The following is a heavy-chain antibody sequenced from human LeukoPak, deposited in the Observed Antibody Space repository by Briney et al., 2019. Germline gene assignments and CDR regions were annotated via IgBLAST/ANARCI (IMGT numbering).Heavy chain of an antibody. V-gene: IGHV1-2*06. J-gene: IGHJ4*02. Sequence: ASVKVSCKASGYTFTGYYTHWVRQAPGQGLEWMGRINPNSGGTNYAQKFQGRVTMTRDTSISTAYMELSRLRSDDTAVYYCARYSSGWHAVDYWGQGTLVTVSS. D-gene: IGHD6-19*01. CDR1: GYTFTGYY. CDR2: INPNSGGT. CDR3: ARYSSGWHAVDY.